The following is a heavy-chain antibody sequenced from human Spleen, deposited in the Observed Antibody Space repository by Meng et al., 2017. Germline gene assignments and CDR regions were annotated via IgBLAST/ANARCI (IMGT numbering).Heavy chain of an antibody. V-gene: IGHV4-34*01. CDR3: ARGPTTMAHDFDY. CDR2: INHSGST. D-gene: IGHD4-11*01. CDR1: GGSLSDHE. J-gene: IGHJ4*02. Sequence: VQAEQWGEGLLKRSETLSLDCVGCGGSLSDHEWRRIRQLTGKGPEWIGEINHSGSTNYNPSLESRATISVDTSQNNLSLKLSSVTAADSAVYYCARGPTTMAHDFDYWGQGTLVTVSS.